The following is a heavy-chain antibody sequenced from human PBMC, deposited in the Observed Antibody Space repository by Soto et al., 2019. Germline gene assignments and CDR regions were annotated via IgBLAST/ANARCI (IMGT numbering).Heavy chain of an antibody. CDR2: ISGSGGST. CDR1: GFTFSSYA. V-gene: IGHV3-23*01. J-gene: IGHJ4*02. Sequence: GGSLRLSCAASGFTFSSYAMSWVRQAPGKGLEWVSAISGSGGSTYYADSVKGRFTISRDNSKNTLYLQMDSLRAEDTAVYYCAKDSKTAAAADGAFDYWGQGTLVTVSS. D-gene: IGHD6-13*01. CDR3: AKDSKTAAAADGAFDY.